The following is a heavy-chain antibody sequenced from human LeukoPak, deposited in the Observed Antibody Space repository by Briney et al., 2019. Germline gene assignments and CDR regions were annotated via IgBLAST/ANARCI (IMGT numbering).Heavy chain of an antibody. CDR2: VYYSGHT. CDR1: GGYIISRSHY. CDR3: ARHHAEILVPND. V-gene: IGHV4-39*01. Sequence: SETLSLTCTVSGGYIISRSHYWGWIRQPPGKGLEWIGSVYYSGHTYYNPSLKTRATISIDTPTSKNQFSLTLSSVTAADTAVYYCARHHAEILVPNDWGQGTLVTVSS. J-gene: IGHJ4*02. D-gene: IGHD1-1*01.